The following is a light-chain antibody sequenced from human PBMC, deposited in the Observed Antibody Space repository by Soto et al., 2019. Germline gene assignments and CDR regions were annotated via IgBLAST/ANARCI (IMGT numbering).Light chain of an antibody. CDR3: QQLQRTPFT. Sequence: QLTQSPSSLSASVGDRVTITCRASQDIGRYLAWYQQRAGKAPKLLIYGASTLQSGVPSRFSGSGSGTEFTLTISSLQPEDFATYHCQQLQRTPFTFGPGTTVDV. CDR1: QDIGRY. CDR2: GAS. V-gene: IGKV1-9*01. J-gene: IGKJ3*01.